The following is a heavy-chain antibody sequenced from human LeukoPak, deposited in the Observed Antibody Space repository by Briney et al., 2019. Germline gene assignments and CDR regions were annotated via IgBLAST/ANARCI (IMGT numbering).Heavy chain of an antibody. Sequence: PSETLSLTCAVYGGSFSGYYWSWIRQPPGKGLEWIGEINHSGSTNYNPSLKSRVTISVDASKNQFSLKLSSVTAADTAVYYCARDYMVRGVTDYYYGMDVWGQGTTVTVSS. CDR1: GGSFSGYY. CDR3: ARDYMVRGVTDYYYGMDV. V-gene: IGHV4-34*01. CDR2: INHSGST. J-gene: IGHJ6*02. D-gene: IGHD3-10*01.